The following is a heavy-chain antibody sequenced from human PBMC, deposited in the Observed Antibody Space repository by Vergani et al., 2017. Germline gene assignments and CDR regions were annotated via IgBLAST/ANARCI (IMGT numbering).Heavy chain of an antibody. CDR2: IYYSGST. D-gene: IGHD4-17*01. J-gene: IGHJ4*02. CDR1: GGSISSYY. V-gene: IGHV4-59*12. CDR3: ARGTTVTTPFDY. Sequence: QVQLQESGPGLVKPSETLSLTCTVSGGSISSYYWSWIRQPPGKGLEWIGYIYYSGSTNYNPSLKSRVTITVDTSKNPFSLKLSSVTAADTAVYYCARGTTVTTPFDYWGQGTLVTVSS.